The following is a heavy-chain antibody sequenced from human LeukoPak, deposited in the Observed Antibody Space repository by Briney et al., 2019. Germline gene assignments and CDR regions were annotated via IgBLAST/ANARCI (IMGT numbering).Heavy chain of an antibody. V-gene: IGHV3-74*01. Sequence: SGGSLRLSCAASGFTFSSYWTHWVRQAPGKGLVWVSRINSDGSSTSYADSVKGRFTTSRDNAKNTLYLQMNSLRAEDTAVYYCARVGRFSAFDYWGQGTLVTVS. CDR2: INSDGSST. D-gene: IGHD1-26*01. CDR3: ARVGRFSAFDY. J-gene: IGHJ4*02. CDR1: GFTFSSYW.